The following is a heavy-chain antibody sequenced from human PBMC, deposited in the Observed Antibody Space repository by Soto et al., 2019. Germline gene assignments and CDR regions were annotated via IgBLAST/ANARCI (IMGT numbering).Heavy chain of an antibody. Sequence: QVQLVESGGGVVQPGRSLRLSCAASGFTFSSYGMHWVRQAPGKGLEWVAVIWYDGSNKYYADSVKGRFTISRDNSKNTLYGQMNSLRAEDTAVYYCAREDVAAAGRGFDYWGQGTLVTVSS. CDR2: IWYDGSNK. CDR3: AREDVAAAGRGFDY. CDR1: GFTFSSYG. D-gene: IGHD6-13*01. J-gene: IGHJ4*02. V-gene: IGHV3-33*01.